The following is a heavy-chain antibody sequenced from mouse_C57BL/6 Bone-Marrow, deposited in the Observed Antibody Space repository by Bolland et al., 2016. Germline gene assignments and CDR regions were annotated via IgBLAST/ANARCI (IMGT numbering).Heavy chain of an antibody. D-gene: IGHD1-1*01. V-gene: IGHV1-87*01. J-gene: IGHJ2*01. Sequence: GDTSYNQKFKGKATLTADKSSSTAYMQLSSLTSEDSAVYYCACLYYGSRKVYFDYWGQGTT. CDR3: SEDSAVYYCACLYYGSRKVYFDY.